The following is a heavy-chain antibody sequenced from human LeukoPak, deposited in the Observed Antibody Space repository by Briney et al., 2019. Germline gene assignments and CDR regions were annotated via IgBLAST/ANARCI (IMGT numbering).Heavy chain of an antibody. Sequence: GGSLRLFCAASFIFSTYAMNWVRQAPGKGLEWVSAISDSGGITYYADSVKGRFTISRDNSKNTLYLQMNSLRAEDTAIYYCAKASAVRGYYYYGMDVWGQGTTVTVSS. D-gene: IGHD3-10*02. CDR2: ISDSGGIT. CDR3: AKASAVRGYYYYGMDV. J-gene: IGHJ6*02. V-gene: IGHV3-23*01. CDR1: FIFSTYA.